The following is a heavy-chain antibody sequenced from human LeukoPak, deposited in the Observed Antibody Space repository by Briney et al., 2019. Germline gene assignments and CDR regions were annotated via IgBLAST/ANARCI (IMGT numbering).Heavy chain of an antibody. Sequence: GRSLRLSCAASGFTFSSYSMNWVRQAPGKGLEWVSSISSSSSYIYYADSVKGRFTISRDNAKNSLYLQMNSLRAEDTAVYYCAIGLDPPIVVVPAAAYWGQGTLVTVSS. D-gene: IGHD2-2*01. CDR2: ISSSSSYI. CDR3: AIGLDPPIVVVPAAAY. CDR1: GFTFSSYS. J-gene: IGHJ4*02. V-gene: IGHV3-21*01.